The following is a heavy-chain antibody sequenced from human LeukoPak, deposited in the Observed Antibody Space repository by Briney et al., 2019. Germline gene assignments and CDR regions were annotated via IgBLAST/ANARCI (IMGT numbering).Heavy chain of an antibody. D-gene: IGHD3-9*01. CDR1: GFTFSSYW. V-gene: IGHV3-7*01. CDR3: AKDQRDYDILTGYYYYYYYMDV. CDR2: IKQDGSEK. Sequence: GGSLRLSCAASGFTFSSYWMSWVRQAPGKGLEWVANIKQDGSEKYYVDSVKGRFTISRDNSKNTLYLQMNSLRAEDTAVYYCAKDQRDYDILTGYYYYYYYMDVWGKGTTVTISS. J-gene: IGHJ6*03.